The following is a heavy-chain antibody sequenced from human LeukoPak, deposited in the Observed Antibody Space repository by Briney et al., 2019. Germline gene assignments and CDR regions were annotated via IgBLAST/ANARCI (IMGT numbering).Heavy chain of an antibody. Sequence: PGRSLRLSCAASGFTFSSYGMHWVRQAPGKGLEWVAVIWSDGSNEYYADSVKGRFTISRDNSKNTLYLQMNSLRAEDTAVYYCASQGMTTAADYYFDYWGQGTLVTVSS. CDR1: GFTFSSYG. CDR2: IWSDGSNE. V-gene: IGHV3-33*08. J-gene: IGHJ4*02. D-gene: IGHD4-17*01. CDR3: ASQGMTTAADYYFDY.